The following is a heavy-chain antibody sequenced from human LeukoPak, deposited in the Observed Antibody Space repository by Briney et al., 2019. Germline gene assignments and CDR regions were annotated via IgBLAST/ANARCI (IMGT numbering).Heavy chain of an antibody. Sequence: GASVKVSRTASGYTFTVYYMHWVRQAPRPGLEWMGRINPNRGGTNYAQKFLGRVTMTRDTSISTAYMELCRLRSDDTAVYYCASTIVVVPAAIPTTAENDAFDIWGQGTMVTVSS. CDR2: INPNRGGT. CDR1: GYTFTVYY. V-gene: IGHV1-2*06. J-gene: IGHJ3*02. CDR3: ASTIVVVPAAIPTTAENDAFDI. D-gene: IGHD2-2*01.